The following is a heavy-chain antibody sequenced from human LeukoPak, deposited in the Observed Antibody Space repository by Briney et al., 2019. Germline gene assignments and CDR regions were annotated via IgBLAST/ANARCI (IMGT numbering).Heavy chain of an antibody. CDR1: GGSISSSSYY. CDR2: IYYSGST. CDR3: ARQNIVVVGAEYFQH. V-gene: IGHV4-39*01. Sequence: SETLSLTCTVSGGSISSSSYYWGWIRQPPGKGLEWIGSIYYSGSTYYNPSLKSRVTISVDTSKNQFSLELSSVTAADTAVYYCARQNIVVVGAEYFQHWGQGTLVTVSS. J-gene: IGHJ1*01. D-gene: IGHD2-21*01.